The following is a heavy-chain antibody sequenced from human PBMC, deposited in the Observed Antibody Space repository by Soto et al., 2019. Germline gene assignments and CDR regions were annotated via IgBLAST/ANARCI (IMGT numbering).Heavy chain of an antibody. CDR3: GKARYLLVDQPLYFES. Sequence: EVQLLESGGGLVRPGGSLRLSCAASGFPFRSYAMGWVRQAPGKGLEWISVISGSGEITLYTDSVKGRFTISRDFSNNTLSLQMNSLRADDPAIYYCGKARYLLVDQPLYFESWGQGTLVTVSS. V-gene: IGHV3-23*01. J-gene: IGHJ4*02. D-gene: IGHD3-9*01. CDR2: ISGSGEIT. CDR1: GFPFRSYA.